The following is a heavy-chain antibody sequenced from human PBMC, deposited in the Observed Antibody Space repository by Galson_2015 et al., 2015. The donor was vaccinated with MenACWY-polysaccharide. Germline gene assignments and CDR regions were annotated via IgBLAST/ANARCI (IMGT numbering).Heavy chain of an antibody. CDR3: AREPTFGGSFGWFDP. Sequence: NQSPSLRSRVTVLLDTSKNQFSLRLTSVTAADTAIYYCAREPTFGGSFGWFDPWGPGTLVTVSS. D-gene: IGHD1-26*01. V-gene: IGHV4-59*01. J-gene: IGHJ5*02.